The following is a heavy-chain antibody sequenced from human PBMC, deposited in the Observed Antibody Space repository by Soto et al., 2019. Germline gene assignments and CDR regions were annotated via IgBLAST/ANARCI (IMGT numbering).Heavy chain of an antibody. CDR2: IWYDGSNK. D-gene: IGHD4-17*01. J-gene: IGHJ4*02. V-gene: IGHV3-33*01. CDR3: ARDRIPYSDYRMTLDY. Sequence: QVQLVESGGGVVQPGRSLRLSCAASGFTFSSYGMHWVRQAPGKGLEWVAVIWYDGSNKYYADSVKGRFTISRDNSKNTLYLQMNSLRAEDTAVYYCARDRIPYSDYRMTLDYWGQGTLVTVSS. CDR1: GFTFSSYG.